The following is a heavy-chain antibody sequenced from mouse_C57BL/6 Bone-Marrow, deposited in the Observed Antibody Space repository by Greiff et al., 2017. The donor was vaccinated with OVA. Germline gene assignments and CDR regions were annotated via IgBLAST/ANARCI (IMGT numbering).Heavy chain of an antibody. V-gene: IGHV5-15*01. CDR1: GFTFSDYG. CDR3: ARQLRSSHPGYVDV. Sequence: EVQLVESGGGLVQPGGSLKLSCAASGFTFSDYGMAWVRQAPRKGPEWVAFISNLAYRIYYADTVTGRFTISRENAKNTLYLEMSSLRSEDTDMYDCARQLRSSHPGYVDVWGTGTTVTVSS. CDR2: ISNLAYRI. J-gene: IGHJ1*03. D-gene: IGHD1-1*01.